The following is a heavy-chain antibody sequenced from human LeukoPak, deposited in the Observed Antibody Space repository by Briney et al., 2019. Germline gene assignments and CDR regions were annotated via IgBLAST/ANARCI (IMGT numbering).Heavy chain of an antibody. CDR1: GGSISSYY. Sequence: PSETLSLTCTVSGGSISSYYWSWIRQPPGKGLEWIGYIYYSGSTNYNPSLKSRVTISVDTSKNQFSLKLSSVTAADTAVYYCARHSRFDFWSGYLWYFDYWGQGTLVTVSS. V-gene: IGHV4-59*08. J-gene: IGHJ4*02. CDR3: ARHSRFDFWSGYLWYFDY. CDR2: IYYSGST. D-gene: IGHD3-3*01.